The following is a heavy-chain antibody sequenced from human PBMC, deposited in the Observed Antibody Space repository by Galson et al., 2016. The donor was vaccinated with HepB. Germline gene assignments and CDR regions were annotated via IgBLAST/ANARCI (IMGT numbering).Heavy chain of an antibody. CDR2: IYYSGST. CDR3: AMGLCSSTRCFWAPYFDY. Sequence: TLSLTCTVSGGSISSGGYYWSWIRQHPGKGLEWIGYIYYSGSTYYNPSLTSRVTISVDTFKNQFSLELSSVTATDTAVYYCAMGLCSSTRCFWAPYFDYWGQGTLVTVSS. V-gene: IGHV4-31*03. D-gene: IGHD2-2*01. CDR1: GGSISSGGYY. J-gene: IGHJ4*02.